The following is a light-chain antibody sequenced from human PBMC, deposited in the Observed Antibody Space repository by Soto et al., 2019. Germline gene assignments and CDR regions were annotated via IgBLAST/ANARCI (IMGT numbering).Light chain of an antibody. CDR2: AAS. V-gene: IGKV1D-12*01. CDR1: QGIGRW. J-gene: IGKJ1*01. Sequence: DIQMTQSPSSVSASVGDRVTITCRASQGIGRWLAWYQQKPGKAPKLLISAASSLQSEVPSRFSGSGSGTDFTLTISSLQPDDFATYYCQQYNSYPWTFGQGTKVEIK. CDR3: QQYNSYPWT.